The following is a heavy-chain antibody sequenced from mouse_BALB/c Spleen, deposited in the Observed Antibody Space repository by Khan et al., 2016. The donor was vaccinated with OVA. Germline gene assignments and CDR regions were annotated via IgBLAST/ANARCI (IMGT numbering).Heavy chain of an antibody. J-gene: IGHJ3*01. CDR2: INPSNGYT. CDR3: VRDGAYHRNDGWFAY. Sequence: QVQLKQSGAELARPGASVKMSCKASGYTFTSYTIHWIKLRPGQGLEWIGYINPSNGYTNYNQKFKDKATLTADKSSTTAYMELSSLTSDDSALXNCVRDGAYHRNDGWFAYWGHGTLVTVSA. V-gene: IGHV1-4*01. D-gene: IGHD2-14*01. CDR1: GYTFTSYT.